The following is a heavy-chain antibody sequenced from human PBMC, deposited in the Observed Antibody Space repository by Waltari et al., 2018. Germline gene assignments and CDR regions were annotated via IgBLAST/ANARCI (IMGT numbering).Heavy chain of an antibody. CDR3: ATRLVPVPYYMDV. Sequence: EVQLVESGGGLVQPGGSLRLSCAASGFTFSSYWMSWVRQAPGKGLEWVANIKQDGSEKYYVDSVKGRFTISRDNAKNSLYLQMNSLRAEDTAVYYCATRLVPVPYYMDVWGKGTTVTVSS. J-gene: IGHJ6*03. CDR2: IKQDGSEK. D-gene: IGHD6-6*01. CDR1: GFTFSSYW. V-gene: IGHV3-7*01.